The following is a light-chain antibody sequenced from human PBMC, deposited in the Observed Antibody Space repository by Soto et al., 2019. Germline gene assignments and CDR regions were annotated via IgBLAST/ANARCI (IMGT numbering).Light chain of an antibody. V-gene: IGLV4-69*01. J-gene: IGLJ2*01. CDR3: QTWVTGIAV. CDR2: VNSDGSH. CDR1: SGHSSYG. Sequence: QSVLTQSPSASASLGASVNFTCTLSSGHSSYGIAWHQQQPEKGPRYLMKVNSDGSHRKGDGIPDRFSGSSSGAERYLTISSLQSEDEADYYCQTWVTGIAVFGGGTKVTVL.